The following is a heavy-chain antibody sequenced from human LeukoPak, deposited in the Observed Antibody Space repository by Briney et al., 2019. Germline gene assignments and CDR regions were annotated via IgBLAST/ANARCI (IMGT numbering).Heavy chain of an antibody. D-gene: IGHD6-6*01. V-gene: IGHV4-39*06. CDR3: ARDSSSLTRPFDY. Sequence: SETLSLTCTVSGVSMSSSSYYWAWIRQSPGKGLEWIGSVYYSGTTHYESSLKSRVSISIDTSKTQFALKVDSVTVADTAVYYCARDSSSLTRPFDYWGQGTLVTVSS. CDR1: GVSMSSSSYY. CDR2: VYYSGTT. J-gene: IGHJ4*02.